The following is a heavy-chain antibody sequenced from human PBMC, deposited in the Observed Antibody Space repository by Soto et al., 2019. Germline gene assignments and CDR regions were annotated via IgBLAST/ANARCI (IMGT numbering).Heavy chain of an antibody. CDR3: ARLSGYSGYSFGWPDGGYFDY. Sequence: SETLSLTCTVSDGSISNYYWSWIRQPPGKGLEWIGYVYYTGSTSYNPSLKSRVTISVDTSKNQFSLKLSSVTAADTAVYYCARLSGYSGYSFGWPDGGYFDYWGQGTLVTVSS. V-gene: IGHV4-59*08. J-gene: IGHJ4*02. D-gene: IGHD5-12*01. CDR2: VYYTGST. CDR1: DGSISNYY.